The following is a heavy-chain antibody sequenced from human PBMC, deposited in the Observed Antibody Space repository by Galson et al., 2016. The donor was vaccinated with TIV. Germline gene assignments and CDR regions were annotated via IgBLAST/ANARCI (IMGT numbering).Heavy chain of an antibody. CDR2: IKQDGSES. Sequence: SLRLSCAASGLSFSTYWMSWVRQAPGKGLEWVAIIKQDGSESYYMDSMRGRFTISRDNAKNSLYLQMNSLRAEDTAVYYCVRKDQLADFCSSTTCSPDHWGQGTLVTVSS. J-gene: IGHJ4*02. D-gene: IGHD2-2*01. CDR1: GLSFSTYW. V-gene: IGHV3-7*01. CDR3: VRKDQLADFCSSTTCSPDH.